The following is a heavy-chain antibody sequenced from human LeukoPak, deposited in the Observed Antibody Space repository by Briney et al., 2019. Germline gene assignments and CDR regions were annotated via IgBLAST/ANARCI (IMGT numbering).Heavy chain of an antibody. CDR2: ISSSSSYI. J-gene: IGHJ4*02. CDR1: GFTFSSYS. V-gene: IGHV3-21*01. CDR3: ATQPSRYCSSTSCYDFDY. D-gene: IGHD2-2*01. Sequence: GGSLRLSCAASGFTFSSYSMNWVRQAPGKGLEWVSSISSSSSYICYADSVKGRFTISRDNAKNPLYLQMNSLRAEDTAVYYCATQPSRYCSSTSCYDFDYWGQGTLVTVSS.